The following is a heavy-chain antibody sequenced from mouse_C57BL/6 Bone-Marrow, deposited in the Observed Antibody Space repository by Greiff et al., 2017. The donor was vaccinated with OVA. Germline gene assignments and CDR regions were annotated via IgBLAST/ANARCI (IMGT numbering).Heavy chain of an antibody. CDR1: GYTFTDYY. V-gene: IGHV1-26*01. CDR2: INPNNGGT. D-gene: IGHD1-1*01. CDR3: ARQLYGSPWFAY. J-gene: IGHJ3*01. Sequence: VQLQQSGPELVKPGASVKISCKASGYTFTDYYMNWVKQSHGKSLEWIGDINPNNGGTSYNQKFKGKATLTVDKSSSTAYMELRSLTSEDSAVYYCARQLYGSPWFAYWGQGTLVTVSA.